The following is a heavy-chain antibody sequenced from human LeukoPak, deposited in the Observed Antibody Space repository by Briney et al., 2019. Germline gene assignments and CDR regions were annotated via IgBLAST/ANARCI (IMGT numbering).Heavy chain of an antibody. CDR2: FDPEDGET. D-gene: IGHD2-15*01. Sequence: ASVKVSCKVSGYTLTELSMHWVRQAPGKGLEWMGGFDPEDGETIYAQKFQGRVTMTEDTSTDTAYMELRSLRSDDTAVYYCARVWGVVVVAMSWFDPWGQGTQVTVSS. CDR1: GYTLTELS. CDR3: ARVWGVVVVAMSWFDP. V-gene: IGHV1-24*01. J-gene: IGHJ5*02.